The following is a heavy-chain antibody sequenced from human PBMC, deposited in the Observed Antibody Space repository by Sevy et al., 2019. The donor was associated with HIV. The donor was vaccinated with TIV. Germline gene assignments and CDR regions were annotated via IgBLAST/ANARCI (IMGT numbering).Heavy chain of an antibody. V-gene: IGHV1-18*01. CDR2: IRRYNT. CDR1: GYTFNNYG. Sequence: ASVKVSCKASGYTFNNYGLSWVRQAPGQGLEWMGWIRRYNTNYEQQLQGRVTMTTDTSTGTAYLELRSLRSDDTAVYYCARAPTGSQGPGQYFQHWGQGTLVTVSS. D-gene: IGHD1-26*01. CDR3: ARAPTGSQGPGQYFQH. J-gene: IGHJ1*01.